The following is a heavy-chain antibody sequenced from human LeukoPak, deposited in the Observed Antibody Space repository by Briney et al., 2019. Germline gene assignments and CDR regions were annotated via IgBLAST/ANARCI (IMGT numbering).Heavy chain of an antibody. J-gene: IGHJ4*02. D-gene: IGHD3-10*01. V-gene: IGHV3-49*04. CDR2: IRSKAYGGTT. Sequence: GGSLRLSCTASGFTFGDYGMSWVRQAPGKGLEWVGFIRSKAYGGTTEYAASVKGRFTISRDDPKSLAYLQVNSLKTEDTAVYYCTGSFGELSFFAHWGQGTLVTVSS. CDR3: TGSFGELSFFAH. CDR1: GFTFGDYG.